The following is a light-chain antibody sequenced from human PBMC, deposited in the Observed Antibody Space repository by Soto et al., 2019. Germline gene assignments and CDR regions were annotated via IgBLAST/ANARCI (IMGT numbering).Light chain of an antibody. J-gene: IGKJ5*01. V-gene: IGKV1-27*01. CDR2: AAS. CDR1: QAVPNN. CDR3: QNYDGDPIT. Sequence: DIHLTQSPSFLSASVGDRVTITCRPSQAVPNNMAWYQQKPGKVPKILIYAASTLQPGVPSRFSGSGSGTDFTLTIKSLQPDDIATYFCQNYDGDPITFGQGTRLEIK.